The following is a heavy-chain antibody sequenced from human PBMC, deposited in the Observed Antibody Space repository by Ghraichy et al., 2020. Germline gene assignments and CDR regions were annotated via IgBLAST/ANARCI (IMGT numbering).Heavy chain of an antibody. CDR1: GFTFSTYA. CDR3: AKGGYYFGMVV. Sequence: GGSLRLSCAASGFTFSTYAMSWVRQAPGKGLEWVSVILGSGDSTFYADSVKGRFTISRDNFRNTLYLEMNSQRVEDTAVYYCAKGGYYFGMVVWGQGTTVTVSS. J-gene: IGHJ6*02. V-gene: IGHV3-23*01. CDR2: ILGSGDST.